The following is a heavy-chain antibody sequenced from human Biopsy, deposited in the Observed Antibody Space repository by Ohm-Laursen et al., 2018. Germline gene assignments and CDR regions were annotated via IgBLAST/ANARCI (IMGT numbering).Heavy chain of an antibody. CDR2: VSGYNGNT. V-gene: IGHV1-18*01. J-gene: IGHJ4*02. D-gene: IGHD6-19*01. Sequence: ASVKVSCKASGYAVDTDGITWVRQAPGQGLEWMGWVSGYNGNTNYAQKLQGRVTMTIDTSTSTVYMELRSLRSDDTAVYFCAKGGLSSGPLDYWGQGTLVTVSS. CDR1: GYAVDTDG. CDR3: AKGGLSSGPLDY.